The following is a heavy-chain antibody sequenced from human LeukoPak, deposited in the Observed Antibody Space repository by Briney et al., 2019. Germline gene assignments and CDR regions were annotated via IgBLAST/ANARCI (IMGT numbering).Heavy chain of an antibody. CDR1: GFTFSNYV. J-gene: IGHJ3*02. V-gene: IGHV3-23*01. CDR2: ISGSGDSA. D-gene: IGHD3-10*01. Sequence: GGSLRLSCAASGFTFSNYVMTWVRQTPGKGLEWVSAISGSGDSAYYADSVRGRFTISRDNSKNTLYLQMKSLRADDTAVYYCAKDMAAFDIWGQGTMVTVSS. CDR3: AKDMAAFDI.